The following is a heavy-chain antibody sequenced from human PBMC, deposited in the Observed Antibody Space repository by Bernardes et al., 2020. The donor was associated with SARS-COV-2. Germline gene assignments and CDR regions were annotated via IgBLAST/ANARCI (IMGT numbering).Heavy chain of an antibody. J-gene: IGHJ4*02. D-gene: IGHD2-2*01. CDR3: VRAASWHVGNFDN. CDR2: IYYNGAT. V-gene: IGHV4-59*01. Sequence: SETLSLTCTVSGGSISGYYWSWIRQPPGTGPEWIGYIYYNGATNYNPSLKSRVTISVDTSQNQFSLKLSSVTAADTAVYYCVRAASWHVGNFDNWGQGTLVTVSS. CDR1: GGSISGYY.